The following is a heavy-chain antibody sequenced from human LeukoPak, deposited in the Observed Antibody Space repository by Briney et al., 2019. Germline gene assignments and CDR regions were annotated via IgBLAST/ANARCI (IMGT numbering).Heavy chain of an antibody. J-gene: IGHJ6*03. V-gene: IGHV4-39*01. CDR2: IYYSGTT. CDR1: GGSISSSHYY. D-gene: IGHD3-10*01. CDR3: ARQISDYYYYYIDV. Sequence: SETLSLTCTVSGGSISSSHYYWGWIRQTPGRGLEWIGTIYYSGTTYYNPSLESRATISEDTSKNQFSLTLRSVTAADTAVYYCARQISDYYYYYIDVWGKGTTVTVSS.